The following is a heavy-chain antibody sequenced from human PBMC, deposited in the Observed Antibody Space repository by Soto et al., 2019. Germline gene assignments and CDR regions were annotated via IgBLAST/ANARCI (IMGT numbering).Heavy chain of an antibody. Sequence: PSETLSLTCTVSGGSISGGGYYWSWIRQHPGKGLEWIGYIYYSGSTYYNPSLKSRVTISVDTSKNQFSLKLSSVTAADTAVYYCARYYYDSSGYQNDWGQGTLVTVSS. D-gene: IGHD3-22*01. J-gene: IGHJ4*02. CDR3: ARYYYDSSGYQND. V-gene: IGHV4-31*03. CDR2: IYYSGST. CDR1: GGSISGGGYY.